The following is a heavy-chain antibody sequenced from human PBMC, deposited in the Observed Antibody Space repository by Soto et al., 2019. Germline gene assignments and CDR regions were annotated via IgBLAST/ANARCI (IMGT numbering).Heavy chain of an antibody. D-gene: IGHD3-9*01. CDR3: ARVGRYFVWANWFDP. Sequence: GASVKVSCKASGYTFTSYGISWVRQAPGQGHEWMGWISAYNGNTNYAQKLQGRVTMTTDTSTSTAYMELRSLRSDDTAVYYCARVGRYFVWANWFDPWGQGTLVTVSS. V-gene: IGHV1-18*01. J-gene: IGHJ5*02. CDR1: GYTFTSYG. CDR2: ISAYNGNT.